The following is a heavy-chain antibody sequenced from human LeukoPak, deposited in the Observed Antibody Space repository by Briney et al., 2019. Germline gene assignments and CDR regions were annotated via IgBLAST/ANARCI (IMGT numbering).Heavy chain of an antibody. CDR3: ASRSSTLLRGYYYYYMDV. Sequence: GGSLRLSCAASGFTFSSYWMHWVRQAPGKGLVWVSRINTDGSSTSYADSVKGRFTISRDNAKNTLYLQMNSLRAEDTAVYYCASRSSTLLRGYYYYYMDVWGKGTTVTVSS. D-gene: IGHD2-2*01. V-gene: IGHV3-74*01. CDR1: GFTFSSYW. CDR2: INTDGSST. J-gene: IGHJ6*03.